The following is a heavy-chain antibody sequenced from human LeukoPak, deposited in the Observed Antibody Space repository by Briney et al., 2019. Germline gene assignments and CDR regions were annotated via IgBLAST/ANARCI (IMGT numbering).Heavy chain of an antibody. CDR1: GFTFSDYY. Sequence: PGGSQRLSCAASGFTFSDYYMSWIRQAPGKGLEWVSYISSSSCYTNYADSVKGRFAISRDNAKNSLYLQMNSLRAEDTAVYYCARWMYYYDSSGYYYYYYGMDVWGQGTMVTVSS. D-gene: IGHD3-22*01. V-gene: IGHV3-11*03. J-gene: IGHJ6*02. CDR2: ISSSSCYT. CDR3: ARWMYYYDSSGYYYYYYGMDV.